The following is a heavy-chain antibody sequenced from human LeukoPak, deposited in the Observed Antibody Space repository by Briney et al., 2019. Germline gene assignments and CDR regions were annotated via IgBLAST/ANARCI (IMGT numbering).Heavy chain of an antibody. CDR3: AKGSDCSATFCGPDY. J-gene: IGHJ4*02. V-gene: IGHV3-23*01. Sequence: GGPLSLPCAPSGFPFTSYALTGFRRTQGRGWEWVPDLSVGGDTEYADSVKGRFTISRDDSKNTLFLQMTSLRAEDTAVYYCAKGSDCSATFCGPDYWGQGTLVTVSS. CDR2: LSVGGDT. D-gene: IGHD2-15*01. CDR1: GFPFTSYA.